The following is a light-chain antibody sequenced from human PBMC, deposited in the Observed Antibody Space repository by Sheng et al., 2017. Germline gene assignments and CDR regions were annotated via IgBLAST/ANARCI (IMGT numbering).Light chain of an antibody. V-gene: IGKV3D-11*01. CDR2: DAS. CDR1: QGVSSY. Sequence: EIVLTQYPATLSLSPGERATLSCRASQGVSSYLAWYQQKPGQAPRLLIYDASNRATGIPARFSGSGPGTDFTLTISSLEPEDFAVYYCQQRSNWHTITFGQGTRLEIK. J-gene: IGKJ5*01. CDR3: QQRSNWHTIT.